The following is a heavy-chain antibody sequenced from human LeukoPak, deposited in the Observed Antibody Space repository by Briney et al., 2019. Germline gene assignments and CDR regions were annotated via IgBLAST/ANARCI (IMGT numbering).Heavy chain of an antibody. Sequence: GGSLRLSCAASGFTFSSYEMNWVRQAPGKGLEWVSYISSSGSTIYYADSVKGQFTISRDNAKNSLYLQMNSLRAEDTAVYYCARAIEYSSGWYYFDYWGQGTLVTVSS. D-gene: IGHD6-19*01. CDR2: ISSSGSTI. CDR1: GFTFSSYE. V-gene: IGHV3-48*03. J-gene: IGHJ4*02. CDR3: ARAIEYSSGWYYFDY.